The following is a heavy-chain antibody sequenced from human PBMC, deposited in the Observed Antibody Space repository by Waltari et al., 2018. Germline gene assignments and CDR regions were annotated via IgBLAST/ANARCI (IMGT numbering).Heavy chain of an antibody. J-gene: IGHJ4*02. Sequence: QVQLQESGPGLMKPSETLSLTCPIPGGSMANFYWSWIRQSPGKGLEWLGYIFYIGTTKYNPALESRVAISVDMSNKQFSLRLTSVTAADAGVYYCARGDYSFDFWGQGKLVSVSS. V-gene: IGHV4-59*01. CDR1: GGSMANFY. CDR3: ARGDYSFDF. CDR2: IFYIGTT.